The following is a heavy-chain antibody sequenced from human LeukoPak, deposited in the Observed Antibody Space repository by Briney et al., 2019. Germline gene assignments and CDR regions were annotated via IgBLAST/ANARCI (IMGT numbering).Heavy chain of an antibody. Sequence: GGSLRLSCAGSGFIFNNYAMHWVRQPPGKGLEWVSGISWNSGTIDYADSVRGRFTISRDNAKNSLYLQMDSLRVADTAFYYCAKDNRRYYTSGPNPDSLHWGQGALVTVSS. CDR1: GFIFNNYA. V-gene: IGHV3-9*01. J-gene: IGHJ4*02. D-gene: IGHD6-19*01. CDR2: ISWNSGTI. CDR3: AKDNRRYYTSGPNPDSLH.